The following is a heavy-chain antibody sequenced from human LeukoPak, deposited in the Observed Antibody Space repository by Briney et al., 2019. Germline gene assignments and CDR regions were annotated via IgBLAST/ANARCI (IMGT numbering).Heavy chain of an antibody. D-gene: IGHD1-14*01. Sequence: PGESLQISCQVSGYSFPNYWIGWVRPMPGKGLEWMNIIYPGDSDTRYSPSFQGQVTISADKSIRTAYLQWSSLKASDTAMYYCAVPRMTGAFDIWGQGTMVTVSS. CDR3: AVPRMTGAFDI. CDR2: IYPGDSDT. V-gene: IGHV5-51*01. CDR1: GYSFPNYW. J-gene: IGHJ3*02.